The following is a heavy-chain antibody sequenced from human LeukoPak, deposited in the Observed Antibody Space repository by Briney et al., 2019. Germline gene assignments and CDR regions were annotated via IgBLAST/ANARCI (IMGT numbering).Heavy chain of an antibody. CDR2: ISGGGDST. Sequence: GGSLRLSCAASGFTFSSYAMNWVRQAPGNGLEWVSAISGGGDSTYYTDSVKGRFTISRDNSKNTLYLQMNSLRAEDTAVYYCAREALSHFDYWGQGTLVTVSS. V-gene: IGHV3-23*01. J-gene: IGHJ4*02. CDR3: AREALSHFDY. CDR1: GFTFSSYA.